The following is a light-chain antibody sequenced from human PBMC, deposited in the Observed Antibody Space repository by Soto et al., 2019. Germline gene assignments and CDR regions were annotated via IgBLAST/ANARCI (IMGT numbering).Light chain of an antibody. V-gene: IGLV1-44*01. CDR3: AVWDASWNGHV. CDR1: SSNIGTSS. J-gene: IGLJ1*01. CDR2: TND. Sequence: QSVLTQPPSASGTPGQTVTISCSGSSSNIGTSSVHWYKHLPGTAPKPLIYTNDQRPSGVPDRFFGSKSGTSASLAISGLQSEDEAYFFCAVWDASWNGHVFGVGTKDTVL.